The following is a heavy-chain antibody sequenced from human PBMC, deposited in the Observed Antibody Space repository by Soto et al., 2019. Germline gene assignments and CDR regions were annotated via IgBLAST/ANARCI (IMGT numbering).Heavy chain of an antibody. J-gene: IGHJ6*02. CDR1: GFSLSTSGMC. CDR3: ARIPKYYDILTGVYYYYGMDV. V-gene: IGHV2-70*01. D-gene: IGHD3-9*01. CDR2: IDWDDDK. Sequence: SGPTLVNPPQTLTLTCTFSGFSLSTSGMCVSWIRQPPGKALEWLALIDWDDDKYYSTSLKTRLTISKDTSKNQVVLTMTNMDPVDTATYYCARIPKYYDILTGVYYYYGMDVWGQGTTVTVSS.